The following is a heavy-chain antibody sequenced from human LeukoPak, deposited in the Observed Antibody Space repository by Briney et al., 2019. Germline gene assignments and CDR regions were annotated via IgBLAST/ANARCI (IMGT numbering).Heavy chain of an antibody. J-gene: IGHJ3*02. CDR2: ISAYNGNT. V-gene: IGHV1-18*01. CDR1: GYTFTSYG. CDR3: ARHYHDSSGYHGPHDAFDI. Sequence: GASVKVSCKASGYTFTSYGISWVRQAPGQGLEWMGWISAYNGNTNYAQKLQGRVTMTTDTSTSTAYMELRSLRSDDTAVYYCARHYHDSSGYHGPHDAFDIWGKGQWSPSLQ. D-gene: IGHD3-22*01.